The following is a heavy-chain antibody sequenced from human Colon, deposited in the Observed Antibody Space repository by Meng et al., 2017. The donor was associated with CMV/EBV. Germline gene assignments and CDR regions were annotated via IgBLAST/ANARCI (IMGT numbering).Heavy chain of an antibody. J-gene: IGHJ4*02. CDR3: ATVSGGDFDY. Sequence: QVQLVQSGADVKKPGASVKVSCKASGYTFTGYFMYWVRQAPGQGLEWMGSINPNSGGTNYAQKFQGRVTMTRDTSINTAYMELSRLRSDDTAVYYCATVSGGDFDYWGQGTLVTVSS. D-gene: IGHD1-26*01. CDR1: GYTFTGYF. CDR2: INPNSGGT. V-gene: IGHV1-2*02.